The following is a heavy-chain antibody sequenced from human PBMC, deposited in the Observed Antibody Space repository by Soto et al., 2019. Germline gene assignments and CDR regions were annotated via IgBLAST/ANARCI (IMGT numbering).Heavy chain of an antibody. CDR2: VYHTGDT. D-gene: IGHD2-21*02. J-gene: IGHJ5*02. CDR1: GGTVASSHW. Sequence: SETLSLTCGVSGGTVASSHWWSWVRQSPGGGLEWIGNVYHTGDTNLNPSLQSRVTNSVDKSNNQFSLRLNSLTAADTAVYFCAREIVTAGGNNYFDPWGPGTLVTVSS. V-gene: IGHV4-4*02. CDR3: AREIVTAGGNNYFDP.